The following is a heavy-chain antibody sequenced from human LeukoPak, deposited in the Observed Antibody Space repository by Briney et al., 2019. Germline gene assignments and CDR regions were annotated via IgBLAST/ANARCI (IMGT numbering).Heavy chain of an antibody. V-gene: IGHV4-59*08. CDR1: GGSISGYY. D-gene: IGHD6-19*01. Sequence: SETLSLTYTSSGGSISGYYWCWIRQPPGKGLEWIGYIYYSGSTNYNPSLESRVTISVDTSNNQFSLKLSSVTAADTAVYYCARRDIIGWLPDYWGQGTLVTVSS. CDR3: ARRDIIGWLPDY. CDR2: IYYSGST. J-gene: IGHJ4*02.